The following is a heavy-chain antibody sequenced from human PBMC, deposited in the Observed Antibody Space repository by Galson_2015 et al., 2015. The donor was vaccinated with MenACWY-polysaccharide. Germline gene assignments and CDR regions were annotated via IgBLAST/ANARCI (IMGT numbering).Heavy chain of an antibody. J-gene: IGHJ6*02. CDR2: IIPIFGTA. CDR1: GGTFSSYA. V-gene: IGHV1-69*13. CDR3: ARAKQLVQYYYYGMDV. Sequence: SVKVSCKASGGTFSSYAISWVRPAPGQGLEWMGGIIPIFGTANYAQKFQGRVTITADESTSTAYMELSSLRSEDTAVYYCARAKQLVQYYYYGMDVWGQGTTVAVSS. D-gene: IGHD6-6*01.